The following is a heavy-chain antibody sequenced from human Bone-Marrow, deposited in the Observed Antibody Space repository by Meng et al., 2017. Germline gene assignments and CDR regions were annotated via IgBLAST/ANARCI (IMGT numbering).Heavy chain of an antibody. V-gene: IGHV4-39*07. CDR1: GGSISSSSYY. D-gene: IGHD6-13*01. Sequence: SETLSLTCTVSGGSISSSSYYWGWIRQPPGKGLERIGSIYYSGSTYYNPSLKSRVTISVDTSKNQFSLKLSSVTAADTAVYYCARMIGIAASKYNWFDPWGQGTLVTVSS. CDR2: IYYSGST. CDR3: ARMIGIAASKYNWFDP. J-gene: IGHJ5*02.